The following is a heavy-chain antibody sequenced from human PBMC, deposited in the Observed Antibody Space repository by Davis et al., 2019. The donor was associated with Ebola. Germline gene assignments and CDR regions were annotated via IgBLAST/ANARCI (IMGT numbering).Heavy chain of an antibody. CDR3: AKESQWLDYFDY. Sequence: PSETLSLTCAVSGGSISSSNWWSWVRQAPGKGLEWVSSISSDSDYIYYADSAKGRFTISRDNAKNSLYLQMNSLRAEDTAVYYCAKESQWLDYFDYWGQGTLVTVSS. CDR2: ISSDSDYI. J-gene: IGHJ4*02. CDR1: GGSISSSN. V-gene: IGHV3-21*04. D-gene: IGHD6-19*01.